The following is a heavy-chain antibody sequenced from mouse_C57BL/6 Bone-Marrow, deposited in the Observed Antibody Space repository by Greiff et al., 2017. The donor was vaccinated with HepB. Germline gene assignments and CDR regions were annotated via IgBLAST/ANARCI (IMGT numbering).Heavy chain of an antibody. CDR1: GYTFTSYG. CDR2: IYPRSGNT. D-gene: IGHD2-12*01. CDR3: ARGSYSPRAMDY. J-gene: IGHJ4*01. Sequence: VQLQESGAELARPGASVKLSCKASGYTFTSYGISWVKQRTGQGLEWIGEIYPRSGNTYYNEKFKGKATLTADKSSSTAYMELRSLTSEDSAVFFCARGSYSPRAMDYWGQGTSVTVSS. V-gene: IGHV1-81*01.